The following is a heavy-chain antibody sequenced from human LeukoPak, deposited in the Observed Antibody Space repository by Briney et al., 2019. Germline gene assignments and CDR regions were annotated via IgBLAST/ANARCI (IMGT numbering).Heavy chain of an antibody. CDR1: GFTFSSYS. CDR3: ARGRYSGSGTYYGLGDS. V-gene: IGHV3-21*01. D-gene: IGHD3-10*01. J-gene: IGHJ4*02. Sequence: GGSLRLSCAASGFTFSSYSMNWVRQAPGKGLEWVSSISSGSRYIYYADSVMGRFTISRDDAKNSLYLQMDSLRAEDTPLFYCARGRYSGSGTYYGLGDSWGQGTLVTVSS. CDR2: ISSGSRYI.